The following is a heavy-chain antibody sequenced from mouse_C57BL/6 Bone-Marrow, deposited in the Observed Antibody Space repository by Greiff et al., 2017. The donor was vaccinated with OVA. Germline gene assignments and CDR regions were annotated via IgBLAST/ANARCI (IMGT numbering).Heavy chain of an antibody. J-gene: IGHJ2*01. V-gene: IGHV14-3*02. CDR1: GFNIKDNY. CDR3: ARLGGYYDGY. Sequence: EVQLQQSGAELVKPGASVKLSCTASGFNIKDNYMNWVRQRPEQGLEWIGRIDPANGNTEYDPKFQGKATLTADTSSNTAYLQLSSLTSADTAVYYCARLGGYYDGYWGPGTTLTVSS. CDR2: IDPANGNT.